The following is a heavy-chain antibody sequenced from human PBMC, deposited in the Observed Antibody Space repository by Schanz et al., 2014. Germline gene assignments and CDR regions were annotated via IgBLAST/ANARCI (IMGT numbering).Heavy chain of an antibody. CDR3: ARGPSTGAFDI. J-gene: IGHJ3*02. V-gene: IGHV1-46*03. Sequence: QVQLVQSGSEVKKPGDSVKVSCKASGYTFTSYYMHWVRQAPGQGLEWMGIINPSVGNTNYAQKFRGRVTMTRDTSTSTVYMELSSLRSEDTAVYFCARGPSTGAFDIWGQGTMVTVSS. CDR1: GYTFTSYY. CDR2: INPSVGNT.